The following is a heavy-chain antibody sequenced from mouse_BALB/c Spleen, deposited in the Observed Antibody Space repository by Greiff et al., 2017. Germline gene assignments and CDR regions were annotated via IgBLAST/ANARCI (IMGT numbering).Heavy chain of an antibody. CDR3: ARSRTGTGVLWYFDV. D-gene: IGHD4-1*01. CDR2: IDPANGNT. J-gene: IGHJ1*01. V-gene: IGHV14-3*02. Sequence: VQLKQSGAELVKPGASVKLSCTASGFNIKDTYMHWVKQRPEQGLEWIGRIDPANGNTKYDPKFQGKATITADTSSNTAYLQLSSLTSEDTAVYYCARSRTGTGVLWYFDVWGAGTTVTVSS. CDR1: GFNIKDTY.